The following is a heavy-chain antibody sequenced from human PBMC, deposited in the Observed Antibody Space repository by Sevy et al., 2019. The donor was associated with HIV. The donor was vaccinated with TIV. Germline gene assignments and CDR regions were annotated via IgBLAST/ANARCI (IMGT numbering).Heavy chain of an antibody. J-gene: IGHJ4*02. D-gene: IGHD6-6*01. CDR3: AREKVYRIAARHFDY. CDR2: INPNSGGT. CDR1: GYTFTGYY. V-gene: IGHV1-2*04. Sequence: ASVKVSCKASGYTFTGYYMHWVQQAPGQGLEWMGWINPNSGGTNYAQKFQGWVTMTRDTSISTAYMELSRLRSDDTAVYYCAREKVYRIAARHFDYWGQRTLVTVSS.